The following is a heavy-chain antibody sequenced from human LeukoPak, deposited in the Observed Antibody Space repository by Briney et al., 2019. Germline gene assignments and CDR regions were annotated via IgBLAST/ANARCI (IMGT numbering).Heavy chain of an antibody. CDR3: ARPARYCSSTSCYGRFDY. Sequence: SETLSLTCTVSGGSISSSSYYWGWIRQPPGKGLEWIGSIYYSGSTYYNPSLKSRVTISVDTSKNQFSLKLSSMTAADTAVYYCARPARYCSSTSCYGRFDYWGQGTLVTVSS. J-gene: IGHJ4*02. D-gene: IGHD2-2*01. V-gene: IGHV4-39*01. CDR1: GGSISSSSYY. CDR2: IYYSGST.